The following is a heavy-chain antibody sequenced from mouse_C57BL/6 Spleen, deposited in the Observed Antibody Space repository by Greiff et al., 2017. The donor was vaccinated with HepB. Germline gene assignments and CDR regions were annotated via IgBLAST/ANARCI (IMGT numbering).Heavy chain of an antibody. D-gene: IGHD4-1*01. Sequence: EVHLVESGGGLVKPGGSLKLSCAASGFTFSSYAMSWVRQTPEKRLEWVATISDGGSYTYYPDNVKGRFTISRDNAKNNLYLQMSHLKSEDTAMYYCARAGTNDYWGQGTTLTVSS. CDR1: GFTFSSYA. J-gene: IGHJ2*01. V-gene: IGHV5-4*01. CDR3: ARAGTNDY. CDR2: ISDGGSYT.